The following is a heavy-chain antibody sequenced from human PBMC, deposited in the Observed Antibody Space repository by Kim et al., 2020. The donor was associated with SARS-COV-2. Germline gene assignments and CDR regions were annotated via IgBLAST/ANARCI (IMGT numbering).Heavy chain of an antibody. Sequence: SESLSLTCTVSGGSISSYYWSWIRQPPGKGLEWIAFIWYSGSTNYNPSLKRRLSIAVGTTKKQFSLKLISGTAADTAVYYCASFLVRDGEYYFDYWGQGTLLTVS. V-gene: IGHV4-59*08. CDR1: GGSISSYY. D-gene: IGHD4-17*01. CDR3: ASFLVRDGEYYFDY. CDR2: IWYSGST. J-gene: IGHJ4*02.